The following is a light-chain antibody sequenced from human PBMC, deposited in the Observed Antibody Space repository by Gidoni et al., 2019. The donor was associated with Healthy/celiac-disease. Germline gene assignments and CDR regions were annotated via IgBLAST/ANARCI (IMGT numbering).Light chain of an antibody. CDR2: AAS. V-gene: IGKV1-39*01. J-gene: IGKJ2*01. Sequence: DIQMTHSPSSLSASVGDRVTLTCRASQSISSYLNWYQQKPGKDPKRLIYAASSLQSGVPSRCSGSGSGTDVTIIIISLQPEDFVTYYCQQSYSTPMYTFGQGTKVEIK. CDR3: QQSYSTPMYT. CDR1: QSISSY.